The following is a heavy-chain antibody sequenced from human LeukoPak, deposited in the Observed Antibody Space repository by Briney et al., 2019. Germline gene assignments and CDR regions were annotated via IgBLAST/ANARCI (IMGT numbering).Heavy chain of an antibody. V-gene: IGHV1-2*02. Sequence: GASVKVSCKASGYTFNDYYMHWVRQAPGQGFEWMGWINPNSGGTNYAQQFQGRVSMTRDTSISTIQMELSSLRSDDTAVYYCAREMQFGALLFDFWGQGTLVTVSS. CDR2: INPNSGGT. CDR3: AREMQFGALLFDF. J-gene: IGHJ4*02. D-gene: IGHD3-10*01. CDR1: GYTFNDYY.